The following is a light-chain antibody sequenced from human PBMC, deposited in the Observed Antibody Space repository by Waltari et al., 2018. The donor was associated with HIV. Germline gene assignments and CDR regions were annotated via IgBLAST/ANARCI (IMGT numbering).Light chain of an antibody. Sequence: DIQMTQSPSSLSASVADRLNIPCRASQSISNYLNWYQKKPGRAPKILIYAASSLHNGVPSRFSGSGSGTEFTLTISSLQPEDFATYYCQQSFSSFFTFGPGTKVDIK. V-gene: IGKV1-39*01. CDR2: AAS. CDR1: QSISNY. J-gene: IGKJ3*01. CDR3: QQSFSSFFT.